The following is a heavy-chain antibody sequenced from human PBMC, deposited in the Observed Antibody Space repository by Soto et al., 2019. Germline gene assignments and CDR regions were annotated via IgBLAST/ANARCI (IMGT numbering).Heavy chain of an antibody. Sequence: EVQLLESGGGLVQPGGSLRLSCAASGFTFSNYAMSWLRQAPGKGLEWVSSISGSGGSTYYVDSVKGRFTISRDNSKNTLYLQVTSLTVEDTAVYYCAKANSFYCSRTSCYAYYFDYWGQGTRVTVSS. J-gene: IGHJ4*02. CDR3: AKANSFYCSRTSCYAYYFDY. CDR1: GFTFSNYA. V-gene: IGHV3-23*01. CDR2: ISGSGGST. D-gene: IGHD2-2*01.